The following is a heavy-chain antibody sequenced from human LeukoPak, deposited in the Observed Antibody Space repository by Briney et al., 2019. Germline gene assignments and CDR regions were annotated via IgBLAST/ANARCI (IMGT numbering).Heavy chain of an antibody. CDR2: VYYSGNT. D-gene: IGHD1-1*01. J-gene: IGHJ4*02. CDR1: GGYIISRSHY. Sequence: SETLSLTCTVSGGYIISRSHYWGWIRQPPGKGLEWIGSVYYSGNTYYNPSLKTRATISIDTPTSKNQFSLTLSSVTAADTAVYYCARHHAQILVPNDWGQGTLVTVSS. CDR3: ARHHAQILVPND. V-gene: IGHV4-39*01.